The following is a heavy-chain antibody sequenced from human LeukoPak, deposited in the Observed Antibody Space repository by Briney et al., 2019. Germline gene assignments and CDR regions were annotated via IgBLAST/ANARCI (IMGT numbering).Heavy chain of an antibody. CDR3: RGRPREGLSFDL. J-gene: IGHJ2*01. CDR1: GYSFTSYW. CDR2: IDPSDSYT. Sequence: PGESLKISCKGSGYSFTSYWISWVRQMPGKGLEWMGRIDPSDSYTNYSPSFQGHVTISADKSISTAYLQWSSLKASDSAMYYCRGRPREGLSFDLWGRGTLVTVSS. D-gene: IGHD2-15*01. V-gene: IGHV5-10-1*01.